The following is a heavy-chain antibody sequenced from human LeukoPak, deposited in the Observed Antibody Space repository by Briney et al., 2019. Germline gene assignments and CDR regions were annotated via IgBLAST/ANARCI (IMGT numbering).Heavy chain of an antibody. V-gene: IGHV3-23*01. J-gene: IGHJ6*02. CDR1: GFSFSNYA. D-gene: IGHD6-13*01. CDR2: ISGSGGST. Sequence: PGGSLRLSCVPSGFSFSNYAMSWVRQAPGKGLEWVSSISGSGGSTHYVDSVKGRFTISRDKTKSTLYLQMNSLRAEDTAVYYCAKGVDSSSWHYYGMDVWGQGTTVSVSS. CDR3: AKGVDSSSWHYYGMDV.